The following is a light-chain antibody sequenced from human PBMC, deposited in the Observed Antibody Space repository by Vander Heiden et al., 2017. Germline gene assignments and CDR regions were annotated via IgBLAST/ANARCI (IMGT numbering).Light chain of an antibody. V-gene: IGLV2-23*01. J-gene: IGLJ2*01. CDR1: SSDVGSYNL. CDR3: CSYAGSSTYVV. Sequence: QSALTQPASVSGSPGQSITISCTGTSSDVGSYNLVSWYQQHPGKAPKLMIYEGSKRPSGVSNRFSGSKSGNTVSLTISGLQAEDEADYYCCSYAGSSTYVVFGGGTKLTAL. CDR2: EGS.